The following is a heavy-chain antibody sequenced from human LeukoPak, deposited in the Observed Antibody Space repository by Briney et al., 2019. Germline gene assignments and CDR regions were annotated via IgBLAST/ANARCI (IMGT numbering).Heavy chain of an antibody. D-gene: IGHD3-10*01. CDR3: VNFPGY. CDR1: GGSISSGTYY. CDR2: FYNSGST. Sequence: SETLSLTCTVSGGSISSGTYYWGWIRQPPGKGLEWIGSFYNSGSTYYNPSLKSRVIIAVETSKNQFSLKLSSVTAADTAVYYCVNFPGYWGQGTLVTVSS. V-gene: IGHV4-39*01. J-gene: IGHJ4*02.